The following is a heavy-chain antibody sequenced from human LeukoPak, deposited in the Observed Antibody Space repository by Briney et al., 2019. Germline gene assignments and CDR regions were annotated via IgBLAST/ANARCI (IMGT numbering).Heavy chain of an antibody. CDR1: GFTFSDYY. V-gene: IGHV3-11*01. Sequence: GGSLRLSCAASGFTFSDYYMSWIRQAPGKGLEWVSYISSSGTTISYTDSVKGRFTISRDNAKNSLYLQMNSLRAEDTAVYYCARDYRSTFDYWGQGTLITVSS. J-gene: IGHJ4*02. CDR2: ISSSGTTI. CDR3: ARDYRSTFDY. D-gene: IGHD1-26*01.